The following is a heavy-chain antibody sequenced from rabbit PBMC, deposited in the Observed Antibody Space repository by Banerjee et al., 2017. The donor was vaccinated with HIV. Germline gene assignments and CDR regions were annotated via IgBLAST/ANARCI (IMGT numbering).Heavy chain of an antibody. D-gene: IGHD7-1*01. Sequence: QSLEESGGDLVKPGASLTLTCTASGFSFNNIDYMCWVRQAPGKGLEWIGCIGTGSSGNTCYASWAKGRFTISKTSSTTVTLQMTSLTAADTATYFCARGITRYAGYGVATALDYFNLWGPGTLVTVS. CDR1: GFSFNNIDY. CDR2: IGTGSSGNT. CDR3: ARGITRYAGYGVATALDYFNL. V-gene: IGHV1S40*01. J-gene: IGHJ4*01.